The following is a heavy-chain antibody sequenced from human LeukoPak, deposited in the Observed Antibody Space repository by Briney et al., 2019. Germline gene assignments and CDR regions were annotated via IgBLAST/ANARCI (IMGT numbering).Heavy chain of an antibody. J-gene: IGHJ4*02. CDR2: INPNSGGT. V-gene: IGHV1-2*02. Sequence: EASVKVSCKASGYTSTGSYMHWVRQAPGQGLEWMGWINPNSGGTNSAQKFQGRVTMTRDTSISTAYMELSRLRSDDTAVYYCARVLRNYDILTGYAYFDYWGQGTLVTVSS. D-gene: IGHD3-9*01. CDR3: ARVLRNYDILTGYAYFDY. CDR1: GYTSTGSY.